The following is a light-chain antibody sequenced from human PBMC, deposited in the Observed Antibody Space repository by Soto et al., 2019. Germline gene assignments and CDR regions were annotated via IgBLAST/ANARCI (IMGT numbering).Light chain of an antibody. CDR3: QQYNSYSWT. CDR1: QSISSW. V-gene: IGKV1-5*03. J-gene: IGKJ1*01. Sequence: DIQMTQSPSTLSASVGDRVTITCRSSQSISSWLAWYQQKPGKAPNLLIYWASSLESGVPSRFSGSGSGTEFTLTISSLQPDDFATYYCQQYNSYSWTFGQGTKVEIK. CDR2: WAS.